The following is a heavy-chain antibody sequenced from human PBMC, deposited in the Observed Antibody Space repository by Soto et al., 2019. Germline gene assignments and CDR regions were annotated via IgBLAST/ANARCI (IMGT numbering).Heavy chain of an antibody. J-gene: IGHJ4*01. D-gene: IGHD5-12*01. CDR2: ISGGGGST. V-gene: IGHV3-23*01. CDR3: AHYCGFDSRQVFTY. CDR1: GFTFSNYA. Sequence: EVQLLESGGGLVQPGGSLRLSFAASGFTFSNYAMSWVRQAPGKGLEWVSGISGGGGSTYYAASAKGRLTISRDNSKKTLYLQLNRLRADVTAVYYCAHYCGFDSRQVFTYWGHGTLVIVSS.